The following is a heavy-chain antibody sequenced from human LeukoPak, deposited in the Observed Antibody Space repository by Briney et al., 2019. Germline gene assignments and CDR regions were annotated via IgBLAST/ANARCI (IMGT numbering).Heavy chain of an antibody. CDR2: ISGSGGTT. J-gene: IGHJ4*02. CDR1: GFTFSSYA. Sequence: GGSLRLSCAASGFTFSSYAMSWVRQAPGKGLEWVSAISGSGGTTYYADSVKGRFTISRDNSKNSLYLQMNSLRTEDTALYYCAKEVSGNYDYWGQGTLVTVSS. D-gene: IGHD1-26*01. CDR3: AKEVSGNYDY. V-gene: IGHV3-23*01.